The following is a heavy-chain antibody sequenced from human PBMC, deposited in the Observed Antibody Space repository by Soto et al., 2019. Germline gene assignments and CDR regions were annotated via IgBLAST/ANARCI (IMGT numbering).Heavy chain of an antibody. V-gene: IGHV4-34*01. CDR3: ARESHDILAGPPWVWYFDL. Sequence: QVQLQQWGAGPLRPLETLSLTCGVSGGSFSGYYWAWIRQSPGKGLEWIGEINDRGSINYNPSLKRRVSTSVDTTKNHYSQNLRSVTAEDTAVYYCARESHDILAGPPWVWYFDLWGRGTLVTVSS. D-gene: IGHD3-9*01. J-gene: IGHJ2*01. CDR1: GGSFSGYY. CDR2: INDRGSI.